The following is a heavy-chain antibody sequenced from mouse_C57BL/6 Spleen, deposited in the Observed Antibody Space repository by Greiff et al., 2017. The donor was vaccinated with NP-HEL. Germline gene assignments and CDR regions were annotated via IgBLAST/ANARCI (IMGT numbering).Heavy chain of an antibody. D-gene: IGHD1-1*01. CDR3: TRTGYYGSSYRFAY. V-gene: IGHV6-6*01. Sequence: EVKLMESGGGLVQPGGSMKLSCAASGFTFSDAWMDWVRQSPEKGLEWVAEIRNKANNHATYYAESVKGRFTISRDDSKSSVYLQMNSLRAEDTGIYYCTRTGYYGSSYRFAYWGQGTLVTVSA. CDR2: IRNKANNHAT. J-gene: IGHJ3*01. CDR1: GFTFSDAW.